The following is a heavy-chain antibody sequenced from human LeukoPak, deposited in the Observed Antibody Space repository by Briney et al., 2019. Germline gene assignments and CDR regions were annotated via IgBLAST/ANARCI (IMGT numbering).Heavy chain of an antibody. CDR3: ARGVERWLQVPFDY. V-gene: IGHV3-48*04. D-gene: IGHD5-24*01. Sequence: GGSLRLSCAASGFTFSSYSMNWVRQAPGEGLEWVSYISSSSSTIYYADSVKGRFTISRDNAKNSLYLQMNSLRAEDTAVYYCARGVERWLQVPFDYWGQGTLVTVSS. CDR1: GFTFSSYS. J-gene: IGHJ4*02. CDR2: ISSSSSTI.